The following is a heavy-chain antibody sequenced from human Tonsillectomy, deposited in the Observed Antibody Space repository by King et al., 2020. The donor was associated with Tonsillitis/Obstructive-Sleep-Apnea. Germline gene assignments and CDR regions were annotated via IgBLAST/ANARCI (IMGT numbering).Heavy chain of an antibody. CDR3: GTGGDGYKGGGPFDY. D-gene: IGHD5-24*01. V-gene: IGHV3-64D*06. J-gene: IGHJ4*02. CDR2: ISSNGGST. CDR1: GFTFSSYA. Sequence: VQLVESGGGLVQPGGSLRLSCSASGFTFSSYAMHWVRQAPGKGLEYVSAISSNGGSTYYADSVKGRFTISRDNSKNTLYLQMSSLRAEDTAVYYCGTGGDGYKGGGPFDYWGQGTLVTVSS.